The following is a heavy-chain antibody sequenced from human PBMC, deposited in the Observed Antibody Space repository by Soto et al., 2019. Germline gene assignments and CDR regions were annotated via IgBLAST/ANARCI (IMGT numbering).Heavy chain of an antibody. Sequence: QVQLQESGPGLVKPSGTLSLTCAVSGGSISSSNWWSGVRQPPGKGLEWIVEIYHSGSTNYNPSLKSRVTISVDKSKNQFSLKLSSVTAADTAVYYCARGYKNYGDYGQTENWFDPWGQGTLVTVSS. CDR2: IYHSGST. CDR3: ARGYKNYGDYGQTENWFDP. V-gene: IGHV4-4*02. D-gene: IGHD4-17*01. J-gene: IGHJ5*02. CDR1: GGSISSSNW.